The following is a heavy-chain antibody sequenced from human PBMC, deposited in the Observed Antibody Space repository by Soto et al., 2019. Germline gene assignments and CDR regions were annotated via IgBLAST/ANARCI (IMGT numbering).Heavy chain of an antibody. CDR3: TRDFGQLLWFGELLSIYGMDV. J-gene: IGHJ6*02. CDR2: IRSKAYGGTT. CDR1: GFTFGDYA. D-gene: IGHD3-10*01. V-gene: IGHV3-49*03. Sequence: GGSLRLSCTASGFTFGDYAMSWFRQAPGKGLEWVGFIRSKAYGGTTEYAASVKGRFTISRDDSKSIAYLQMNSLKTEDTAVYYCTRDFGQLLWFGELLSIYGMDVWGQGTTVTVSS.